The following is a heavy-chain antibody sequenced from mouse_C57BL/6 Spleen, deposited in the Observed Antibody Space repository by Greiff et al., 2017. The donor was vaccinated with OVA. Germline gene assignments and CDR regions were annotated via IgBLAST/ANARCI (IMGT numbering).Heavy chain of an antibody. J-gene: IGHJ4*01. D-gene: IGHD2-4*01. CDR2: INPYNGGT. CDR3: ARGGVYDYDYAMDY. CDR1: GYTFTDYY. Sequence: EVQLQQSGPVLVKPGASVKMSCKASGYTFTDYYMNWVKQSHGKSLEWIGVINPYNGGTSYNQKFKGKATLTVDKSSSTAYMELNSLTSEDSAVYYCARGGVYDYDYAMDYWGQGTSVTVSS. V-gene: IGHV1-19*01.